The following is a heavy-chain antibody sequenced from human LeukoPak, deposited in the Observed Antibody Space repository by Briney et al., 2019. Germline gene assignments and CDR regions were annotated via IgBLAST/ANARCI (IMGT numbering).Heavy chain of an antibody. CDR3: ARVPFLSSGTDY. Sequence: SETLSLTCTVSGASISTYYWSWIRQPPGKGLEWIGYIYNSETTNYNPSLKSRVTISVDTSKNQFSLKLNSVTAADTAVYYCARVPFLSSGTDYWGQGTLVTVSS. V-gene: IGHV4-59*08. J-gene: IGHJ4*02. CDR1: GASISTYY. CDR2: IYNSETT. D-gene: IGHD6-19*01.